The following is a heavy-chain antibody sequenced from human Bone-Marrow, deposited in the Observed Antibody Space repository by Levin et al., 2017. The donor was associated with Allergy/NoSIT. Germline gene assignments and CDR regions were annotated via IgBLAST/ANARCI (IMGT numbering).Heavy chain of an antibody. J-gene: IGHJ6*02. CDR2: ISYNGDTT. V-gene: IGHV3-23*01. Sequence: QAGGSLRLSCAASGFTFSGFAMSWVRQAPGKGLGWVSAISYNGDTTYYADSVKGRFTISRDNSKNTLYLQLDSLRAEDTALYYCARHPSIVIFGVAPPYYFGMHVWGQGTAVTVSS. CDR1: GFTFSGFA. D-gene: IGHD3-3*01. CDR3: ARHPSIVIFGVAPPYYFGMHV.